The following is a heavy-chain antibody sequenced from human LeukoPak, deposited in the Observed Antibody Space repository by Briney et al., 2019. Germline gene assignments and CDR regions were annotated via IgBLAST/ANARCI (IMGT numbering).Heavy chain of an antibody. V-gene: IGHV4-39*07. CDR3: ARDLPTNWFDP. D-gene: IGHD4-11*01. J-gene: IGHJ5*02. Sequence: AETLSLTCTVSGGSISTSSYYWGWIRQPPVKGLECIGNIYHSGSTYYNPSLKSRVTISVDTSKNQFSLKLSSVTAADTAVYYCARDLPTNWFDPWGQGTLVTVSS. CDR2: IYHSGST. CDR1: GGSISTSSYY.